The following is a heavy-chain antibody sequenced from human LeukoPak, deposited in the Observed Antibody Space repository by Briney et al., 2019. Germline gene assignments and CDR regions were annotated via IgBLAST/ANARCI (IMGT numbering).Heavy chain of an antibody. D-gene: IGHD6-6*01. Sequence: GGSLRLSCAASGFTFSSYWMNWVRQAPGKGLEWVANIKKDGSEEFYVDSVKGRFTISRDNSKNTLYLQMNSLRAEDTAVYYCAMGSDSSSSGDYWGQGTLVTVSS. CDR3: AMGSDSSSSGDY. CDR1: GFTFSSYW. J-gene: IGHJ4*02. CDR2: IKKDGSEE. V-gene: IGHV3-7*01.